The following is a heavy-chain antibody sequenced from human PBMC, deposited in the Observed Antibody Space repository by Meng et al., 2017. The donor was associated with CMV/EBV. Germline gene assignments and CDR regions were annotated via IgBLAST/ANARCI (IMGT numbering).Heavy chain of an antibody. V-gene: IGHV3-21*01. CDR3: AREGGYDFWSGYYFGGEYYGMDV. Sequence: GESLKISCAASGFTFNTYSMNWVRQAPGKGLEWVSSISSSSNFIYYADSVKGRFTISRDNAKNSLYLQVNRLRAGNTAVYYCAREGGYDFWSGYYFGGEYYGMDVWGQGTTVTVSS. D-gene: IGHD3-3*01. CDR2: ISSSSNFI. J-gene: IGHJ6*02. CDR1: GFTFNTYS.